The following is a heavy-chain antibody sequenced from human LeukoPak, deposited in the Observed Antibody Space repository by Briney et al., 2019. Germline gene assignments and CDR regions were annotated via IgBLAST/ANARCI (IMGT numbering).Heavy chain of an antibody. CDR3: TTDIWELPTFDY. Sequence: GGSLRLSCAASGFTFSNAWMSWVRQAPGKGLEWVGRIKSKADGGTTDYAAPVKGRFTISRDDSKNTLYLQMNSLKTGDTAVYYCTTDIWELPTFDYWGQGTLSPSPQ. V-gene: IGHV3-15*01. CDR1: GFTFSNAW. J-gene: IGHJ4*02. CDR2: IKSKADGGTT. D-gene: IGHD1-26*01.